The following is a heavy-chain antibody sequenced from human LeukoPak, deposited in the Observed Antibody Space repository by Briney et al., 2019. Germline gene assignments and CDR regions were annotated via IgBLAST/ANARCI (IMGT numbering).Heavy chain of an antibody. CDR2: ISSSGDST. CDR1: GFTFSNYG. Sequence: GGSLRLACAVSGFTFSNYGMSWVRQAPGKGLEWVSVISSSGDSTYYADSVKGRFTISRDNAKNSLYLQMNSLRAEDTDVYYCARDVGASAPDAFDIWGQGTMVTVSS. D-gene: IGHD1-26*01. CDR3: ARDVGASAPDAFDI. V-gene: IGHV3-23*01. J-gene: IGHJ3*02.